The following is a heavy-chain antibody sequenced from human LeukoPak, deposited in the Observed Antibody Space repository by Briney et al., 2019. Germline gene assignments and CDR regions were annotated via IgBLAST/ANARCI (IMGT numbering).Heavy chain of an antibody. CDR3: AREGYYDSSGYSDAFDI. Sequence: PSETLSLTCTVSGGSISSYYWSWIRQPPGKGLEWIGYIYYSGSTNYNPFLKSRVTISVDTSKNQFSLKLSSVTAADTAVYYCAREGYYDSSGYSDAFDIWGQGTMVTVSS. CDR2: IYYSGST. CDR1: GGSISSYY. D-gene: IGHD3-22*01. V-gene: IGHV4-59*01. J-gene: IGHJ3*02.